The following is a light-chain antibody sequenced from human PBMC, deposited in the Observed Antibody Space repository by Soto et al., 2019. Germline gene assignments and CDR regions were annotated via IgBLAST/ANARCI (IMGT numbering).Light chain of an antibody. V-gene: IGKV3-20*01. CDR3: KQYGNSPIT. J-gene: IGKJ5*01. CDR2: GAS. Sequence: DIVLAQYPGTLSLSPGERATLSCRASQTVPVNYLAWYQQKPGQAPRLLIYGASTRATGIPDRFSGSGSGTDFTLAINRLEPEDLAVYYCKQYGNSPITFGQGTRLEIE. CDR1: QTVPVNY.